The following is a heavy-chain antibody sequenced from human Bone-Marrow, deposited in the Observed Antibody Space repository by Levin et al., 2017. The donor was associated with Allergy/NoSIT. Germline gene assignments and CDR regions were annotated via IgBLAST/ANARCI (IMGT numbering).Heavy chain of an antibody. CDR3: ATVQGYSLREGGY. Sequence: ASVKVSCKTSGYPFITYGISWVRQAPGQGLEWMGWISAYNGNTKFAQRFQGRVTLTTETSTKTAYMELRSLRSDDTAVYYCATVQGYSLREGGYWGQGTLVTVSS. V-gene: IGHV1-18*01. CDR2: ISAYNGNT. D-gene: IGHD3-10*02. CDR1: GYPFITYG. J-gene: IGHJ4*02.